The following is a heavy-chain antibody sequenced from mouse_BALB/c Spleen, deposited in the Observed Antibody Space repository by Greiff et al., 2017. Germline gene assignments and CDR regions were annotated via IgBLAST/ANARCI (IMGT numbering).Heavy chain of an antibody. CDR1: GYSITSGYS. CDR2: IHNSGST. J-gene: IGHJ2*01. D-gene: IGHD2-3*01. Sequence: VQLKESGPDLVKPSQSLSLTCTVTGYSITSGYSWHWIRQFPGNKLEWMGYIHNSGSTNYTPSLKSRISITRDTSKNQFFLQLNSVTTEDTATYYCYRYGGYYEDFDYWGQGTTLTVSS. V-gene: IGHV3-1*02. CDR3: YRYGGYYEDFDY.